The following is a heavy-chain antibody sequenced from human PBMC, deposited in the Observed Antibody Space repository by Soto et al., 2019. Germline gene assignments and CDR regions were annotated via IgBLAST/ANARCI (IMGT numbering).Heavy chain of an antibody. J-gene: IGHJ4*02. Sequence: PSETLSLTCTVSGGSISSGGYYWSWIRQHPGKGLEWIGYIYYSGSTYYNPSLKSRVTISVDTSKNQFSLKLSSVTAADTAVYYCARVGTYGSGSYLDYWGQGTLVTVSS. CDR2: IYYSGST. D-gene: IGHD3-10*01. CDR3: ARVGTYGSGSYLDY. V-gene: IGHV4-31*02. CDR1: GGSISSGGYY.